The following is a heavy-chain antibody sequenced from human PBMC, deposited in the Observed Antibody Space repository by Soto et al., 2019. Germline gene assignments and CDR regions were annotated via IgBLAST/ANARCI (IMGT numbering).Heavy chain of an antibody. V-gene: IGHV4-59*08. CDR1: GDSSTTSY. CDR2: FYYSGVT. CDR3: ASTRHYYDSSGYYSIFDY. D-gene: IGHD3-22*01. Sequence: SETLSLTCTVSGDSSTTSYWSWIRQSPEKGLEWIGYFYYSGVTKYNPSLRSRVAISVDTSKTRFSLRLSSVTAADTAVYYCASTRHYYDSSGYYSIFDYWGQGTLVTVSS. J-gene: IGHJ4*02.